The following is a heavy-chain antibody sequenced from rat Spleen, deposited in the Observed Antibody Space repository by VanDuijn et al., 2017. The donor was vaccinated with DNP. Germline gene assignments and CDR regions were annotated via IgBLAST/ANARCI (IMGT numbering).Heavy chain of an antibody. CDR1: GFSLTNYA. V-gene: IGHV2S12*01. CDR2: VSSGGST. J-gene: IGHJ1*01. Sequence: QVQLKESGPGLVQPSQTLSLTCTVSGFSLTNYAVGWVRQPPGKGLEWIAAVSSGGSTDYNPALKSRLSISRDTSKSQVLLKMNSLQTEDTAMYFCARFYSGDYWYFDFWGPGTMVTVSS. D-gene: IGHD1-1*01. CDR3: ARFYSGDYWYFDF.